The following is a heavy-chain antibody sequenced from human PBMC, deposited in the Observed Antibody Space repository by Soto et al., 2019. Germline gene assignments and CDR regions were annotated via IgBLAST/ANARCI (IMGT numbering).Heavy chain of an antibody. CDR2: IYHTGGR. CDR1: GDSINNTYW. V-gene: IGHV4-4*02. CDR3: AIAVYCTTSNCWYACHYYLLDV. Sequence: SETLSLTCFVSGDSINNTYWWSWVRQAPEKGLEWIGEIYHTGGRSYMPSLRGRITLSVDTSKNQFSLKLTSVTAAATAVYYCAIAVYCTTSNCWYACHYYLLDVWGQGSSAIVSS. J-gene: IGHJ6*02. D-gene: IGHD2-8*01.